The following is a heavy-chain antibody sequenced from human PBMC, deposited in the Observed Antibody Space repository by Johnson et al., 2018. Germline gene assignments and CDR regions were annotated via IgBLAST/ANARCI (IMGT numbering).Heavy chain of an antibody. D-gene: IGHD3/OR15-3a*01. J-gene: IGHJ6*02. CDR3: AKDVGPPLNCGLDV. CDR2: ISWNSATI. CDR1: GFTFDDYA. Sequence: VQLVESGGGVVQPGRSLRLSCAASGFTFDDYAMHWVRQAPGKGLEWVSGISWNSATIDFADSVKGRFTISRDNAKNSLYLQMNSLRAEDTALYYCAKDVGPPLNCGLDVWGQGTTVTVSS. V-gene: IGHV3-9*01.